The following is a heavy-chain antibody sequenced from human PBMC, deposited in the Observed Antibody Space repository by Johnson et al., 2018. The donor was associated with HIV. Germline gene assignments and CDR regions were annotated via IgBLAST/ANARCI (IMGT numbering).Heavy chain of an antibody. CDR2: ISASGGSA. CDR1: GFRFDDYG. Sequence: CAVSGFRFDDYGMSWVRQAPGKGLEWVSDISASGGSAYYADSVKGRFTISRDNSKETVYLQMSSLRAEDTALYYCAKARWHSSRGDALDIWGQGTMVTVSS. V-gene: IGHV3-23*01. J-gene: IGHJ3*02. D-gene: IGHD6-13*01. CDR3: AKARWHSSRGDALDI.